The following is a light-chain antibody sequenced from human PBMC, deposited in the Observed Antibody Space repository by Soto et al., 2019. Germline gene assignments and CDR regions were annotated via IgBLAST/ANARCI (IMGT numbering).Light chain of an antibody. Sequence: QSALTQPASVSGSPGQSITISCTGTSSDIGLYNFVSWYQQHPGKAPKLMIYDVNNRPSGVSDSFSGSKSGNTPSLTISGLQAEAEADYYCCSYTSTTAYVFGTGTKLTVL. J-gene: IGLJ1*01. CDR3: CSYTSTTAYV. CDR1: SSDIGLYNF. V-gene: IGLV2-14*03. CDR2: DVN.